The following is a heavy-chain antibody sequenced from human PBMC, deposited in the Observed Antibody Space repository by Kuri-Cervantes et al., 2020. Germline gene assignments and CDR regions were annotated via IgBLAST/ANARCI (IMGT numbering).Heavy chain of an antibody. V-gene: IGHV5-51*01. D-gene: IGHD4-23*01. Sequence: GESLKISCRGSGYSFTNYWIGRVRQMPGKGLEWMGIIYPGDSESRYSPSFRGQVIVSADKSISTAYLQWSSLRASDTAMYYCARAPDYGGNSGAFDIWGQGTMVTVSS. CDR3: ARAPDYGGNSGAFDI. CDR2: IYPGDSES. CDR1: GYSFTNYW. J-gene: IGHJ3*02.